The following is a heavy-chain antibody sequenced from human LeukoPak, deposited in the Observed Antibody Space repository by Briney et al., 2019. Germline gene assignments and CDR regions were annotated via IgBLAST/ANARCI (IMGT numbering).Heavy chain of an antibody. D-gene: IGHD5-18*01. CDR1: GGSISSGGYY. Sequence: SQTLSLTCTVSGGSISSGGYYWRWIRQHPGKGLEWIGYIYYSGSTYYNPSLKSRVTISVDTSKNQFSLKLSSVTAADTAVYYCARAPRGYSYGSGYFDYWGQGTLVTVSS. V-gene: IGHV4-31*03. CDR3: ARAPRGYSYGSGYFDY. CDR2: IYYSGST. J-gene: IGHJ4*02.